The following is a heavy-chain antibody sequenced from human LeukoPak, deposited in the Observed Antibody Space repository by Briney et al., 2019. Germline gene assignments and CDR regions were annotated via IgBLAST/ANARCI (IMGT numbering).Heavy chain of an antibody. CDR2: IYYSGST. D-gene: IGHD6-13*01. V-gene: IGHV4-59*12. Sequence: SETLSLTCTVSGGSISTYYWSWIRQPPGKGLEWIGYIYYSGSTYYNPSLKSRVTISVDTSKNQFSLKLSSVTAADTAVYYCARGGAVAGPDWGDAFDIWGQGTMVTVSS. CDR3: ARGGAVAGPDWGDAFDI. CDR1: GGSISTYY. J-gene: IGHJ3*02.